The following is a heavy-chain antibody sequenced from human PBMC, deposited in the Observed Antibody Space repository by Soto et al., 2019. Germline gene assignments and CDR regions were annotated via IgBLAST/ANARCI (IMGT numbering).Heavy chain of an antibody. CDR2: ISAYNGNT. Sequence: ASVTVSCQTSGYTFTSYGISLVRQAPGQGLEWMGWISAYNGNTNYAQKLQGRVTMTTDTSTSTAYMELRSLRSDDTAVYYCARVFSWGYDLSYYGGDYWGQGTLVTVSS. CDR1: GYTFTSYG. J-gene: IGHJ4*02. CDR3: ARVFSWGYDLSYYGGDY. D-gene: IGHD3-10*01. V-gene: IGHV1-18*01.